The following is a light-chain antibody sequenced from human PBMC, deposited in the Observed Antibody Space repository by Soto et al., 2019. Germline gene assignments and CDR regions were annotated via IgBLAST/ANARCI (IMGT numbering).Light chain of an antibody. CDR2: DVS. CDR3: SSYTTSSTPHVV. J-gene: IGLJ2*01. V-gene: IGLV2-14*01. Sequence: QSALTQPASVSGSPGQSITISCTGTSSDIGGYNYVSWYQQHPGKAPKLMIYDVSNRPSGVSNRFSGSKSGNTAFLTISGLQAEDEADYYCSSYTTSSTPHVVFGGGTKLTVL. CDR1: SSDIGGYNY.